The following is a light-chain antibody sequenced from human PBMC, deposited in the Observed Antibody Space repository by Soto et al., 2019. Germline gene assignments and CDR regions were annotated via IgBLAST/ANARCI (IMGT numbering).Light chain of an antibody. Sequence: QSVLTQPRSVSGSPGQSVTISCTGTSSDVGGYDFVSWYQQHPVKAPKLMISDVSKRTSGVPDRFSGSKSGNTASLTISGLQAEDEADYYCWSYPGDLALFGKGTQVTV. CDR3: WSYPGDLAL. V-gene: IGLV2-11*01. CDR1: SSDVGGYDF. J-gene: IGLJ6*01. CDR2: DVS.